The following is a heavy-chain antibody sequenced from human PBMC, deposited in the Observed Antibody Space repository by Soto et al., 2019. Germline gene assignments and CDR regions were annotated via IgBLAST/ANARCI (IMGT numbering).Heavy chain of an antibody. Sequence: SVKVSCKASGGTFSSYTTSWVRQAPGQGLEWMGRIIPILGIANYAQKFQGRVTITADKSTSTAYMELSSLRSEDTAVYYCAREVVVVPAATEYFQHWGQGTLVTVSS. D-gene: IGHD2-2*01. V-gene: IGHV1-69*04. CDR1: GGTFSSYT. J-gene: IGHJ1*01. CDR3: AREVVVVPAATEYFQH. CDR2: IIPILGIA.